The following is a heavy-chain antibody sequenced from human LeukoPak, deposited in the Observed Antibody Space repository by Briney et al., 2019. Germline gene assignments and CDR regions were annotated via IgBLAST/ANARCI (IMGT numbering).Heavy chain of an antibody. Sequence: GASVKVSCKASGGTFSSYAISWVRQAPGQGLEWMGGIIPIFGTANYAQKFQGRVTITADESTSTAYMVLSSLRSEDTAVYYCARSPYSGYDFDYWGQGTLVTVSS. V-gene: IGHV1-69*13. J-gene: IGHJ4*02. CDR2: IIPIFGTA. CDR1: GGTFSSYA. CDR3: ARSPYSGYDFDY. D-gene: IGHD5-12*01.